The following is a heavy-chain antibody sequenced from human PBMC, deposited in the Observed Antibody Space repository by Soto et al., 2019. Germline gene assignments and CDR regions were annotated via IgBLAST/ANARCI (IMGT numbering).Heavy chain of an antibody. V-gene: IGHV1-8*01. Sequence: ASVKVSCKASGYTCTSYDIKWVRQATGQGLEWLGWMNPNSGNTGYAQKFQGRVTMTRNTSIRTAYMELSSLRSENTAVYYCATERVRGMGLWGQGTTVTVS. CDR1: GYTCTSYD. CDR2: MNPNSGNT. CDR3: ATERVRGMGL. J-gene: IGHJ6*01.